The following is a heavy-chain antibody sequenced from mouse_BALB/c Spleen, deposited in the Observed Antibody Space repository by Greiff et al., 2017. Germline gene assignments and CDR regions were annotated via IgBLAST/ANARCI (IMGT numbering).Heavy chain of an antibody. CDR3: ARWDGGFHDY. V-gene: IGHV1-54*01. CDR2: INPGSGGT. CDR1: GYAFTNYL. Sequence: QVQLQQSGAELVRPGTSVKVSCKASGYAFTNYLIEWVKQRPGQGLEWIGVINPGSGGTNYNEKFKGKATLTADKSSSTAYMQLSSLTSDDSAVYFCARWDGGFHDYWGQGTTLTVSS. D-gene: IGHD4-1*01. J-gene: IGHJ2*01.